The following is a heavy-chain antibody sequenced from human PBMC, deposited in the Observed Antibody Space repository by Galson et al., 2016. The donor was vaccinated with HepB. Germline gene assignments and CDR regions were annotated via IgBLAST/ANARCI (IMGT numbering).Heavy chain of an antibody. Sequence: SVKVSCKASGYTLTTYAIHWVRQAPGQGLEWMGWINADNDNTKYSQKFQGRVTITRDTSANTAYMELSSLRPEDTAGYYLAVGRSYYYGSGTPFNWFDPWGQGTLVTVAS. V-gene: IGHV1-3*01. CDR1: GYTLTTYA. D-gene: IGHD3-10*01. CDR2: INADNDNT. J-gene: IGHJ5*02. CDR3: AVGRSYYYGSGTPFNWFDP.